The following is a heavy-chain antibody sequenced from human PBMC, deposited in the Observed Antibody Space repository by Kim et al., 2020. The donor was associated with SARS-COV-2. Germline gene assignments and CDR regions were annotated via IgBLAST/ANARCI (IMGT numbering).Heavy chain of an antibody. J-gene: IGHJ3*02. CDR2: THSSLVF. D-gene: IGHD2-21*02. CDR1: FASITSSH. Sequence: SETLSLTFSVSFASITSSHFNCIRPPPFQFLSCLFFTHSSLVFFSIPSLNNLLPLSVDTSKTQFSLRLNSVTPADTAVYYCARWGRTEVTSIDAFDIWGQGTLVSVSS. V-gene: IGHV4-59*01. CDR3: ARWGRTEVTSIDAFDI.